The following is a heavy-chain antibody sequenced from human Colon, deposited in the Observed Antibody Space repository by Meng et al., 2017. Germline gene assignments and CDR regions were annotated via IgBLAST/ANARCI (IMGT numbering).Heavy chain of an antibody. D-gene: IGHD2-21*02. Sequence: QGHLQESGPGLLNPSQTLSLTCVVSGGSISGDGYYWSWIRQPSGKGLEWLGYVYYTGNTNYNPSLKNRVTISLDTSNNQFSLKLTSMTAADAAIYYCARVNGDFDEAWFDPWGQGTLVTVSS. CDR1: GGSISGDGYY. V-gene: IGHV4-61*08. J-gene: IGHJ5*02. CDR3: ARVNGDFDEAWFDP. CDR2: VYYTGNT.